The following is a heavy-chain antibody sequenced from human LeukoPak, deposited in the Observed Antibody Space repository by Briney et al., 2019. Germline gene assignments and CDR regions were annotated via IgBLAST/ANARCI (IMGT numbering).Heavy chain of an antibody. V-gene: IGHV3-66*01. CDR3: AKDPIWWNYFDY. CDR2: IYSGGST. D-gene: IGHD2-8*02. CDR1: GFTFSSYS. J-gene: IGHJ4*02. Sequence: SGGSLRLSCAASGFTFSSYSMSWVRQAPGKGLEWVSIIYSGGSTYYADSVKGRFTISRDSSKNTLYLQMNSLRAEDTAVYYCAKDPIWWNYFDYWGQGTLVTVSS.